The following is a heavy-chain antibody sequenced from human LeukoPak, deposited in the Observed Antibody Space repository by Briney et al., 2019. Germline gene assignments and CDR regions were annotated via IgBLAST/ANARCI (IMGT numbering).Heavy chain of an antibody. CDR2: IKHSGST. V-gene: IGHV4-34*01. J-gene: IGHJ4*02. CDR1: GGSFSGYY. Sequence: SETLSLTCAVYGGSFSGYYWSWIRQPPGKGLEWIGEIKHSGSTNYNPSLKSRVTISVDTSKNQFSLKLSSVTAADTAVYYCARAKWDREQWLVRGSFDYWGQRTLVTVSS. D-gene: IGHD6-19*01. CDR3: ARAKWDREQWLVRGSFDY.